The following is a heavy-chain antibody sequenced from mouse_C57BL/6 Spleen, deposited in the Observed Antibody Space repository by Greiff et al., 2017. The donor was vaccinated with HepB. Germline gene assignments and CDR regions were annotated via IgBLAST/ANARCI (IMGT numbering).Heavy chain of an antibody. CDR1: GFTFSSYA. J-gene: IGHJ4*01. V-gene: IGHV5-9-1*02. D-gene: IGHD2-3*01. CDR3: TRTPIYDGFYYAMDY. Sequence: EVKLVESGEGLVKPGGSLKLSCAASGFTFSSYAMSWVRQTPEKRLEWVAYISSGGDYIYYADTVKGRFTISRDNARNTLYLQMSSLKSEDTAMYYCTRTPIYDGFYYAMDYWGQGTSVTVSS. CDR2: ISSGGDYI.